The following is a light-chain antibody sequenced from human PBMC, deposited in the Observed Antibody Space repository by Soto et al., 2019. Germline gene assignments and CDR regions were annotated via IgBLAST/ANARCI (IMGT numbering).Light chain of an antibody. V-gene: IGLV2-23*02. CDR3: CSFAGSSTLGV. J-gene: IGLJ3*02. CDR1: SSDVGSYNL. Sequence: QSALTQPASVSGSPGQSITISCTGTSSDVGSYNLVSWYQQHPGKAPKLMIYEVTKRPSGVSNRFSGSKSGYTASLTISGLQAEDEADYYCCSFAGSSTLGVFGGGTKLTVL. CDR2: EVT.